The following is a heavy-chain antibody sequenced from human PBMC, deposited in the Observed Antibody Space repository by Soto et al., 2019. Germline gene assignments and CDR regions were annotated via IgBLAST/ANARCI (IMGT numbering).Heavy chain of an antibody. V-gene: IGHV2-5*01. D-gene: IGHD3-3*01. J-gene: IGHJ4*02. Sequence: QITLKESGPTLVEPTQTLTLTCTFSGFSLTSSGVGVGWIRQPPGKALEWLGVIYWNDDKLYSPSLKSRLTITQHTSKNQVVLTMDNMDPVDTGTYYCAHRLAYDRVSSDYWGQGTLVTVSS. CDR2: IYWNDDK. CDR3: AHRLAYDRVSSDY. CDR1: GFSLTSSGVG.